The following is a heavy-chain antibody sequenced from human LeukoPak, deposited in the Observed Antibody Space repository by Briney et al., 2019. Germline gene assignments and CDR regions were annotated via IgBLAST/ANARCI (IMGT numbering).Heavy chain of an antibody. Sequence: SETLSLTCAVYGGSFSGYYWSWIRQPPGKGLEWMGYIFHSGSTYYNPSLKSRLTISADTSKNQFSLKLTSVTAADTAVYYCARFGEYYYYMDVWGKGTTVTVSS. CDR3: ARFGEYYYYMDV. CDR1: GGSFSGYY. V-gene: IGHV4-34*12. D-gene: IGHD3-16*01. CDR2: IFHSGST. J-gene: IGHJ6*03.